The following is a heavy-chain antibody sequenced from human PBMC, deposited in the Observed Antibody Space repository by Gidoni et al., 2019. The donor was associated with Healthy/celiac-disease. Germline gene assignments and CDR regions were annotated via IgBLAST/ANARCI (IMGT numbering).Heavy chain of an antibody. CDR3: APQGAGSGPDDY. V-gene: IGHV3-23*01. CDR1: GFTFSSYA. Sequence: EVQPLESGGGWVQPGGTLRLSCAASGFTFSSYAMRWVRQAQGKGLEWLSAISVSGGSTCCADSVKGRFTISRDNSKHTLYLHMNSLRAEDTAVYYCAPQGAGSGPDDYWGQGTLVTVSS. J-gene: IGHJ4*02. D-gene: IGHD3-10*01. CDR2: ISVSGGST.